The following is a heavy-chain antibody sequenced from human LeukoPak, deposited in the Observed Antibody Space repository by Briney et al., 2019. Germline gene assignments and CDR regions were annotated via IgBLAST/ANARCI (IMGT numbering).Heavy chain of an antibody. CDR3: IKDIRPGGMDV. CDR2: INSDGSDT. CDR1: GFTFSSYW. V-gene: IGHV3-74*01. Sequence: GGSLRLSCAASGFTFSSYWMHWVRQAPGKGLVWVSRINSDGSDTNYADSVKGRFTISRDNAKNSLYPQMNSLRTEDTAMYYCIKDIRPGGMDVWGQGTTVTVSS. D-gene: IGHD1-14*01. J-gene: IGHJ6*02.